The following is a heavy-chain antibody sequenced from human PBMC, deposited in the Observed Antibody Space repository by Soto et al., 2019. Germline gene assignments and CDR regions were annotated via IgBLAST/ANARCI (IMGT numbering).Heavy chain of an antibody. J-gene: IGHJ6*02. V-gene: IGHV1-69*06. Sequence: SVKVSCKASGGTFSSYAISWVRQAPGQGLEWMGGIIPIFGTANYAQKFQGRVTITADKSTSTAYMELSSLRSEDTAVYYCARERGSRFLESVYYYHYGMDVWGQGTTVTVSS. CDR2: IIPIFGTA. CDR1: GGTFSSYA. D-gene: IGHD3-3*01. CDR3: ARERGSRFLESVYYYHYGMDV.